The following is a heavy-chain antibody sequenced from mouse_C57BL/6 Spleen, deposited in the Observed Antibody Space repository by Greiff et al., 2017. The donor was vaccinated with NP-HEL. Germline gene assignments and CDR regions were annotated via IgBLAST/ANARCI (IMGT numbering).Heavy chain of an antibody. CDR3: ARENWETYYFDY. CDR2: ISDGGSYT. CDR1: GFTFSSYA. V-gene: IGHV5-4*01. Sequence: EVMLVESGGGLVKPGGSLKLSCAASGFTFSSYAMSWVRQTPEKRLEWVATISDGGSYTYYPDNVKGRFTISRDNAKNNLYLQMSHLKSEDTAMYYCARENWETYYFDYWGQGTTLTVSS. D-gene: IGHD4-1*01. J-gene: IGHJ2*01.